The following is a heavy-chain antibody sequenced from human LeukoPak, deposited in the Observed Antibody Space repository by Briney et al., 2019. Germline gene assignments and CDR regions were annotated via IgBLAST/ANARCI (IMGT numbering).Heavy chain of an antibody. J-gene: IGHJ4*02. D-gene: IGHD5-12*01. CDR2: IKLNGGGK. CDR1: GFTFSSFW. CDR3: AKDTRYSGYDTFDY. V-gene: IGHV3-7*03. Sequence: GGSLRLSCAASGFTFSSFWMNWVRQPPGKGLEWVAHIKLNGGGKDYAGSVKGRFTISRDNSKNTPYLQMNSLRAEDTAVYYCAKDTRYSGYDTFDYWGQGTLVTVSS.